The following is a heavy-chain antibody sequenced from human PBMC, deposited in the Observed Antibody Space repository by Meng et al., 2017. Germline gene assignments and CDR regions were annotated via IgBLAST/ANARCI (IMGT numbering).Heavy chain of an antibody. CDR3: ASTDKYYFDY. CDR1: GFTVSSNY. J-gene: IGHJ4*02. Sequence: VQLVESGGGLVQPGGSLRLSCVASGFTVSSNYMSWVRQAPGKGLEWVSLIYSGGSTYYSDSVKGRFTISRDNSKNTQYLQMNSLRAEDTAVYYCASTDKYYFDYWGQGTLVTVSS. CDR2: IYSGGST. V-gene: IGHV3-66*01.